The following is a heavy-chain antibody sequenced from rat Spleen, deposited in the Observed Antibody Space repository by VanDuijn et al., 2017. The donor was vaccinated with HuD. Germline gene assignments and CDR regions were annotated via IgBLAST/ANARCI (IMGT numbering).Heavy chain of an antibody. J-gene: IGHJ1*01. D-gene: IGHD1-12*02. CDR2: ISPSGATT. Sequence: EVHLVESGGGLVQPGRSLKLSCAASGFTFTNFAIYWIRQAPTRGLEWVASISPSGATTYYRDSVKGRFTISRDNAKSTLYLQMDSLRSEDTATYYCAPLIYYYDGTYYSSTGYFGFWGLGTMVTVSS. CDR1: GFTFTNFA. V-gene: IGHV5-19*01. CDR3: APLIYYYDGTYYSSTGYFGF.